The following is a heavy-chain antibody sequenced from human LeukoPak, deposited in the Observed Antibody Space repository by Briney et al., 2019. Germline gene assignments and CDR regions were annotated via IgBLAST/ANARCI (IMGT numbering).Heavy chain of an antibody. D-gene: IGHD1-1*01. Sequence: PSETLSLTCSVSGGSLSSYYWSWIRQPPGKGLEWIGYIYYTGTTNYSPPLKSRVPISVDTSKNQFSLKLSSVTDADTAVYYCARGGAYSWNWWYFEYWGQGTLVTVSS. V-gene: IGHV4-59*01. J-gene: IGHJ4*02. CDR1: GGSLSSYY. CDR2: IYYTGTT. CDR3: ARGGAYSWNWWYFEY.